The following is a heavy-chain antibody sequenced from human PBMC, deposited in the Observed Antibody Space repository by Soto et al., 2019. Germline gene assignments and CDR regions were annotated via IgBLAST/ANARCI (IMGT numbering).Heavy chain of an antibody. V-gene: IGHV4-39*01. J-gene: IGHJ4*02. CDR2: IYYSGST. Sequence: SETLSLTCTVSGGSISSSSYYWGWIRQPPGKGLEWIGSIYYSGSTYYNPSLKSRVTISVDTSKNQFSLKLSSVTAADTAVYYCARGTITMVRGVLAYWGPGTLVTVS. CDR1: GGSISSSSYY. CDR3: ARGTITMVRGVLAY. D-gene: IGHD3-10*01.